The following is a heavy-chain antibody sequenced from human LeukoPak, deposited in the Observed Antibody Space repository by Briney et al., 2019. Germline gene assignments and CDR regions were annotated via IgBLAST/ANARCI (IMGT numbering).Heavy chain of an antibody. CDR1: GFTFSSYT. J-gene: IGHJ3*01. CDR3: ARGMRQIDDAFDL. Sequence: PGGSLRLSCAASGFTFSSYTMNWARQAPGKGLEWVSSISSTSTYIHDADSVKGRFTIYRDNAKNSLYLQMNSLRAEDTAMYYCARGMRQIDDAFDLWGQGTMVTVSS. D-gene: IGHD6-25*01. V-gene: IGHV3-21*06. CDR2: ISSTSTYI.